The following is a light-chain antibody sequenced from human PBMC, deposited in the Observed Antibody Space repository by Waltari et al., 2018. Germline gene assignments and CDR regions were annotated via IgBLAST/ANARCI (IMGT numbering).Light chain of an antibody. J-gene: IGLJ1*01. CDR3: SSYTSANALVV. CDR2: DVT. Sequence: QSALTQPASVSGSPGQSVTVSCPGTSSDVGAYNDVSWYQQHPDKAPKLMIYDVTNRPSGVSNRFSGSKSGNTASLTISGLQAEDEAYYFCSSYTSANALVVFGTGTKVTVL. V-gene: IGLV2-14*03. CDR1: SSDVGAYND.